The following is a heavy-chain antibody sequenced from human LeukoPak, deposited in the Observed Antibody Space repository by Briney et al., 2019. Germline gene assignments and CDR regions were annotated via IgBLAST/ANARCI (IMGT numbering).Heavy chain of an antibody. CDR1: GFTYCIYE. Sequence: GRSLRLSCAASGFTYCIYEMNWVRPAPGKGLEWVSYISSSGSTIYYADSVKGRFTISRDNAKNSLYLQMNSLRAEDTAVYYCAREYSSSWYVPYYFDYWGQGTLVTVSS. D-gene: IGHD6-13*01. CDR2: ISSSGSTI. CDR3: AREYSSSWYVPYYFDY. J-gene: IGHJ4*02. V-gene: IGHV3-48*03.